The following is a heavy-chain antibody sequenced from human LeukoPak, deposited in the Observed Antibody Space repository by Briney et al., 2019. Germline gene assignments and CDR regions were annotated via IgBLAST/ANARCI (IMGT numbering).Heavy chain of an antibody. Sequence: ASVNVSCKASGGTFSSYAISWVRQAPGQGLEWMGIINPSGGSTSYAQKFQGRVTMTRDTSTSTVYMELSSLRSEDTAVYYCARDPSYIAVARDDYWGQGTLVTVSS. CDR1: GGTFSSYA. J-gene: IGHJ4*02. D-gene: IGHD6-19*01. V-gene: IGHV1-46*01. CDR3: ARDPSYIAVARDDY. CDR2: INPSGGST.